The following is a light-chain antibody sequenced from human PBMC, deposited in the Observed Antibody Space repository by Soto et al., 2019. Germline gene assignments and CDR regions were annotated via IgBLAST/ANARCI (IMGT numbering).Light chain of an antibody. J-gene: IGLJ1*01. CDR2: DVT. Sequence: QSALTQPPSVSGSPGQSVTISCTGTSSDVGGYDYVSWYQQHPGKAPKLLIYDVTKRPSGVPDRFSGSKSGNTASLTISGLQAEDEADFFCCSYGGSFPYVFGTGTNAPS. CDR3: CSYGGSFPYV. V-gene: IGLV2-11*01. CDR1: SSDVGGYDY.